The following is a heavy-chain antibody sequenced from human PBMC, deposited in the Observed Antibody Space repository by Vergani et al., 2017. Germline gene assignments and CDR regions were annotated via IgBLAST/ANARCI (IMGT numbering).Heavy chain of an antibody. J-gene: IGHJ4*02. Sequence: QVQLVQSGAEVKKPGASVKVSCKVSGYPLTELSMHWVRQAPGKGLEWMGGFDPEDGETIYAQKFQGRVTMTEDTSTDTAYMELSSLRSEDTAVYYCATIQERYCGGDCYPIFDYWGQGTLVTVSS. D-gene: IGHD2-21*02. CDR2: FDPEDGET. V-gene: IGHV1-24*01. CDR3: ATIQERYCGGDCYPIFDY. CDR1: GYPLTELS.